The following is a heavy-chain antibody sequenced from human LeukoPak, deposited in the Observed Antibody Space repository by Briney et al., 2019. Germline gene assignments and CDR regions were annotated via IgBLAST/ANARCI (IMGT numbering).Heavy chain of an antibody. CDR1: GFTFSSYG. D-gene: IGHD2-15*01. Sequence: GGSLRLSCAASGFTFSSYGMHWVRQASGKGLEWVAVIWYDGSNKYYADSVKGRFTISRDNSKNTLYLQMNSLRAEDTAVYYCARDYCSGGSCYSSFDYWGQGTLVTVSS. V-gene: IGHV3-33*01. J-gene: IGHJ4*02. CDR2: IWYDGSNK. CDR3: ARDYCSGGSCYSSFDY.